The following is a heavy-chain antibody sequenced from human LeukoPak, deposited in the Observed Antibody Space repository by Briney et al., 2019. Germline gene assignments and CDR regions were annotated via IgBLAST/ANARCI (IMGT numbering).Heavy chain of an antibody. Sequence: PGGSLRLSCADSGFTFSSYSMNWVRQAPGKGLEWVSSISSSSSYIYYADSVKGRFTISRDNAKNSLFLQMNSLRAEDTAVYYCARASSKQLAGYLPDGFDIWGQGTMVTVSS. CDR1: GFTFSSYS. CDR3: ARASSKQLAGYLPDGFDI. J-gene: IGHJ3*02. CDR2: ISSSSSYI. V-gene: IGHV3-21*01. D-gene: IGHD3-9*01.